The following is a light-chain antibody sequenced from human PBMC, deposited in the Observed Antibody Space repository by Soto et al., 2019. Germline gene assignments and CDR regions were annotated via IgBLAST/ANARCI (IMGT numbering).Light chain of an antibody. J-gene: IGLJ1*01. CDR2: DVS. Sequence: QSALTQPRSVSGSPGQSVTISCTGTSSDVGGYNYVSWYQQHPGKAPKFMIYDVSKRPSGVPDRFSGSKSGKTASLTISGLQAEDEADYYCCSYAGSRYVFGTGTKVTVL. V-gene: IGLV2-11*01. CDR3: CSYAGSRYV. CDR1: SSDVGGYNY.